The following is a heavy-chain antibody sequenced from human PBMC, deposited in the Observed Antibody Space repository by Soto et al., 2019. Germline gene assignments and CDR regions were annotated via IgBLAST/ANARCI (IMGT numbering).Heavy chain of an antibody. CDR2: ISAYNGNT. D-gene: IGHD3-16*02. Sequence: ASVKVSCRASGYTFTSYGSSWVRQAPGQGLEWMGWISAYNGNTNYAQRLQGRVTMTTDTSTSTAYMELRSLRSDDTAVYYCARVMITFAGVIAHGAFDILGQGTMVTVSS. J-gene: IGHJ3*02. V-gene: IGHV1-18*04. CDR3: ARVMITFAGVIAHGAFDI. CDR1: GYTFTSYG.